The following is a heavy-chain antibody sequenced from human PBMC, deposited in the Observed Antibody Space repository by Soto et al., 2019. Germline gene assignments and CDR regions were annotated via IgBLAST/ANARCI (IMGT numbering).Heavy chain of an antibody. D-gene: IGHD3-22*01. CDR1: GFTFSSYA. CDR3: AKDLYYYDSSGNPDAFDI. V-gene: IGHV3-23*01. CDR2: ISGSGGST. J-gene: IGHJ3*02. Sequence: GGSLRLSCAASGFTFSSYAMSWVRQAPGKGPEWVSAISGSGGSTYYADSVKGRFTISRDNSKNTLYLQMNSLRAEDTAVYYCAKDLYYYDSSGNPDAFDIWGQGTMVTVSS.